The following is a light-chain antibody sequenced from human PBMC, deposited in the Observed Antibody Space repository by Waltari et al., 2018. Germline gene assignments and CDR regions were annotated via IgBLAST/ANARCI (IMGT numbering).Light chain of an antibody. CDR2: DAS. Sequence: TCRASKDIRTNLSWFQERPWKAPKLLIYDASNLEAGVPSRFSGTGSGTDFSLTISSLQPEDSATYYCQHYNNLPYTFSRGTKLQIK. CDR3: QHYNNLPYT. CDR1: KDIRTN. V-gene: IGKV1-33*01. J-gene: IGKJ2*01.